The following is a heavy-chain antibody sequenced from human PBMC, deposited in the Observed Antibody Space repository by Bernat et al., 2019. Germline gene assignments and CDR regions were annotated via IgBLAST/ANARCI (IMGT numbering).Heavy chain of an antibody. CDR2: IYSGGST. Sequence: EVQLVESGGGLIQPGGSLRLSCAASGFTVSSNYMSWVRQAPGKGLEWVSVIYSGGSTYYADAVKGRFTITRDNSKNTLYLQMNSRRAEDTAVYYCAGSGYSEYYYGLDVWGQGTTVTVSS. J-gene: IGHJ6*02. CDR1: GFTVSSNY. V-gene: IGHV3-53*01. D-gene: IGHD3-22*01. CDR3: AGSGYSEYYYGLDV.